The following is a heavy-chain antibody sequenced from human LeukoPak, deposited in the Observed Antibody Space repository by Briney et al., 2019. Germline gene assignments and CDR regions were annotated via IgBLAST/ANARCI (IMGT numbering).Heavy chain of an antibody. V-gene: IGHV5-51*01. J-gene: IGHJ3*02. CDR1: GFTFTTYW. CDR2: IYPGDSDT. Sequence: GESLKISCKGSGFTFTTYWIGWVRQMPGKGLEWMGIIYPGDSDTTYNPSFQGQVTISADKSISTAYLQWSSLKASDTAMYYCAIHALGGILWTNDAFEIWGQGTMVTVSS. D-gene: IGHD2-21*01. CDR3: AIHALGGILWTNDAFEI.